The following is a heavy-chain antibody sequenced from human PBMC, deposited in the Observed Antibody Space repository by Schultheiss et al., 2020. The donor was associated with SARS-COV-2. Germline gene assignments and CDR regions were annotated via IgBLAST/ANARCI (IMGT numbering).Heavy chain of an antibody. CDR3: ARGRIVDTAMVTEDY. V-gene: IGHV3-48*04. D-gene: IGHD5-18*01. Sequence: GGSLRLSCAASGFTFSSYAMSWVRQAPGKGLEWVSYISSSSSTIYYADSVKGRFTISRDNAKYSLYLQMNSLRAEDTAVYYCARGRIVDTAMVTEDYWGQGTLVTVSS. CDR2: ISSSSSTI. CDR1: GFTFSSYA. J-gene: IGHJ4*02.